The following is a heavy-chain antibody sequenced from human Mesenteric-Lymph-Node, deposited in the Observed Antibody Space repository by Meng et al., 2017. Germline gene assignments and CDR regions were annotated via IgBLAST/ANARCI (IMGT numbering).Heavy chain of an antibody. V-gene: IGHV3-49*03. CDR1: GFTFGDYA. J-gene: IGHJ6*02. Sequence: GESLKISCTASGFTFGDYAMSWFRQAPGKGLEWVGFIRSKAYGGTTEYAASVKGRFTISRDNAKKSLYLQMNSLRAEDTAVYYCATCLRATYCSVGMDVWGQGTTVTVSS. CDR3: ATCLRATYCSVGMDV. CDR2: IRSKAYGGTT. D-gene: IGHD2-15*01.